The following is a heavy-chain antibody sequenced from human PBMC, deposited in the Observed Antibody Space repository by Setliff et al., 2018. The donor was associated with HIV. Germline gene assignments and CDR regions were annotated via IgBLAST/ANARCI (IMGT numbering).Heavy chain of an antibody. CDR1: GYTFSSYG. J-gene: IGHJ6*02. V-gene: IGHV1-18*04. CDR3: ARELMAPAAGMYYYGMDV. D-gene: IGHD6-13*01. Sequence: ASVKVSCKASGYTFSSYGISWVRQAPGQGLEWMGWISGYKGNTNYAQKLQGRVTMTTDTSTSTADMELRSLRSDDTAMYYCARELMAPAAGMYYYGMDVWGQGTTVTVSS. CDR2: ISGYKGNT.